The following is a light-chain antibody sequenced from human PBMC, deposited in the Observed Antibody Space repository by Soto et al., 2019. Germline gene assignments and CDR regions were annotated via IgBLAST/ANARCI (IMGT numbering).Light chain of an antibody. J-gene: IGKJ2*01. V-gene: IGKV1-39*01. Sequence: DIQMTQSPSSLSASVGDRVTITCRESQSIRTSLNWYQQKPGKAPKLLIYGGFSLQSGAPARFSGSGSGTDFNLTISSLQPEDFAVYYCQQSYSTPPTFGQGNKVEIK. CDR2: GGF. CDR3: QQSYSTPPT. CDR1: QSIRTS.